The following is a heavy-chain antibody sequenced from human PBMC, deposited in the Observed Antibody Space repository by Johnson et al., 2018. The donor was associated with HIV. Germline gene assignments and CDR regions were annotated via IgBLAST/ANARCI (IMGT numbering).Heavy chain of an antibody. D-gene: IGHD7-27*01. CDR2: ISYDGSNK. J-gene: IGHJ3*02. CDR1: GFTFSSYG. CDR3: ARAIGNWDAFDI. V-gene: IGHV3-30*03. Sequence: QVQLVESGGGVVQPGRSLRLSCAASGFTFSSYGMHWVRQAPGKGLEWVAVISYDGSNKYYADSVKGRFTIYRDNSKNTLYLQMNSRRAEDTAVYYCARAIGNWDAFDIWGQGTMVTVSS.